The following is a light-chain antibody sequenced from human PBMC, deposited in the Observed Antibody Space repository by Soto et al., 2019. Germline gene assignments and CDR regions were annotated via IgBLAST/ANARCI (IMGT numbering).Light chain of an antibody. CDR3: QQYGSSPPYT. V-gene: IGKV3-20*01. Sequence: EVVLTQSPGTLSLSPGERATLSCRASQSVSNNYFAWYQQKPGQAPRLLIFGSSDRATVIPDRFSGSGSGTDFPRTISSLEPEDFAVYYCQQYGSSPPYTFGQGTKLQIK. CDR1: QSVSNNY. CDR2: GSS. J-gene: IGKJ2*01.